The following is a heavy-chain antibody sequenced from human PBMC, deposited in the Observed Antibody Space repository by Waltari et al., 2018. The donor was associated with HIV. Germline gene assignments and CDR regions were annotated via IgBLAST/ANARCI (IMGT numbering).Heavy chain of an antibody. Sequence: EVQVVESGGGLVQPGGTLRLSCAASGFTFSSYWMHWVRQVPGKGLEWAERSNPDGVSTIYADSVEVRCTISRDNAKNTLFLQLYSLRAEYTAVYYCATSVESYDFWSGAYYFDYWGQGTLVTVSS. J-gene: IGHJ4*02. CDR3: ATSVESYDFWSGAYYFDY. V-gene: IGHV3-74*01. D-gene: IGHD3-3*01. CDR1: GFTFSSYW. CDR2: SNPDGVST.